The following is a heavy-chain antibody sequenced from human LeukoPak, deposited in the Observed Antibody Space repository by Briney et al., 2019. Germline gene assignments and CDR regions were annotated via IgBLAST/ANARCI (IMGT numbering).Heavy chain of an antibody. D-gene: IGHD3-22*01. Sequence: AGGSLRLSCAAPGFTFDDYAMPWVRQAPGKGLEWVSGISWNSGSIGYAASVKGRFTISRDNAKNTLYLQMNSLRAEDTALYYCAKDSRDYYDSSGYTFDYWGQGTLVTVSS. J-gene: IGHJ4*02. CDR2: ISWNSGSI. V-gene: IGHV3-9*01. CDR3: AKDSRDYYDSSGYTFDY. CDR1: GFTFDDYA.